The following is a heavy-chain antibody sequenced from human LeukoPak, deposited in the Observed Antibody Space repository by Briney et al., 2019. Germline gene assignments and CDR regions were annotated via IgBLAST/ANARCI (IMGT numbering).Heavy chain of an antibody. CDR2: ISTDGRDI. CDR1: GFTFSRYP. D-gene: IGHD3-10*01. J-gene: IGHJ4*02. V-gene: IGHV3-30*04. Sequence: PGGSLRLSCAASGFTFSRYPMQWVRQAPGKGLEWVTVISTDGRDIKYADSVKGRFTISRDNSKNTLFLQMNSLRAEDTAIYYCAKWQYHGSGDHYWGQGTLVTVSS. CDR3: AKWQYHGSGDHY.